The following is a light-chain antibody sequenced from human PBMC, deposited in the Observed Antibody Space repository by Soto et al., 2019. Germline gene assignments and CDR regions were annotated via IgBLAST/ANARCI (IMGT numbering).Light chain of an antibody. CDR2: EVN. CDR3: CSSGGSPTYV. CDR1: SSNVGSYKL. V-gene: IGLV2-23*02. J-gene: IGLJ1*01. Sequence: QSALTQPASGSGSPGQSITISCTGTSSNVGSYKLVSWYQQHPGKAPKLMIFEVNKRPSGVSNRFSGSKSGNTASLTISGLKVEDEADYYCCSSGGSPTYVFGNGTKVTVL.